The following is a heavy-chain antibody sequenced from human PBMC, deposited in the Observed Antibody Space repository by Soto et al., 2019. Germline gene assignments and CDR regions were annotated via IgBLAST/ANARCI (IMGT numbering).Heavy chain of an antibody. CDR2: IYYSGST. CDR1: GGSISSGGYY. V-gene: IGHV4-31*03. D-gene: IGHD2-2*01. CDR3: ARDLGVVPAAMGVYRAFDI. Sequence: QVQLQESGPGLVKPSQTLSLTCTVSGGSISSGGYYWSWIRQHPGKGLEWIGYIYYSGSTYYNPSLKSRVTISVDTSKNQFSLKLSSVTAADTAVYYCARDLGVVPAAMGVYRAFDIWGQGTMVTVSS. J-gene: IGHJ3*02.